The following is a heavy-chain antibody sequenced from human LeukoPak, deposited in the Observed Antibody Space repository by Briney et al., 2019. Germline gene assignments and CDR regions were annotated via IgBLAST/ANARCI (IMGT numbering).Heavy chain of an antibody. J-gene: IGHJ6*03. CDR2: ISAYNGNT. CDR1: GYTFTSYG. Sequence: ASVKVSCKASGYTFTSYGISWVRQAPGQGLEWMGWISAYNGNTNYAQKFQGRVTITADKSTSTAYMELSSLRSEDTAVYYCARDKKLGYYYYYYMDVWGKGTTVTVSS. CDR3: ARDKKLGYYYYYYMDV. D-gene: IGHD4-23*01. V-gene: IGHV1-18*01.